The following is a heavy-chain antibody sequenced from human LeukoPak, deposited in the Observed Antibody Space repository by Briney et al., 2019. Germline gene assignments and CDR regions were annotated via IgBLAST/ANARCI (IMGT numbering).Heavy chain of an antibody. D-gene: IGHD2-21*02. CDR2: INSDGSST. Sequence: GGSLRLSCAASGFTFSSYWMHWVRRGPGKGLVWVSRINSDGSSTRHADSVKGRFTISRDNAKNSLYLQMSSLGAEDTAIYYCSRDRGGGDIYFDYWGQGTLVTVSS. CDR3: SRDRGGGDIYFDY. CDR1: GFTFSSYW. J-gene: IGHJ4*02. V-gene: IGHV3-74*01.